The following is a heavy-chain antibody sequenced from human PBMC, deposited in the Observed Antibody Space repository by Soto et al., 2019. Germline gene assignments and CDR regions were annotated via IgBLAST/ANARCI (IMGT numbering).Heavy chain of an antibody. Sequence: QLVQSGAEVKKPGSSVKVSCKAYGVDFNSLTLSWVRQAPGQGPEWMGTIIPILDVTKNAQKFQGRITITADKSTSTVNMELRRLGSEDTAVYYCAQMWFGELWHGKDVWGQGTTVTVSS. D-gene: IGHD3-10*01. CDR3: AQMWFGELWHGKDV. CDR2: IIPILDVT. V-gene: IGHV1-69*02. CDR1: GVDFNSLT. J-gene: IGHJ6*02.